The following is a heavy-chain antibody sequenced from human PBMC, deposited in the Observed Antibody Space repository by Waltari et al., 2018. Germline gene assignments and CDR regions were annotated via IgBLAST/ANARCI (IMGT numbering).Heavy chain of an antibody. V-gene: IGHV3-23*04. D-gene: IGHD5-12*01. CDR2: ISGSGSNT. CDR1: GFTFGSCA. CDR3: AKDRRGYDKDIEY. J-gene: IGHJ4*02. Sequence: DVQLVESGGGLVQPGESLRLSCAASGFTFGSCAMNWVRLAPGKGLEWVSSISGSGSNTYLADSVKGRFTISRDNSKNTLYLQMNSLTAEDSALYYCAKDRRGYDKDIEYWGQGVLVIVSS.